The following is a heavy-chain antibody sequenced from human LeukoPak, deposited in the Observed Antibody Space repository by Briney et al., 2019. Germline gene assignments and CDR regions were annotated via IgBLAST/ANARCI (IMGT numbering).Heavy chain of an antibody. D-gene: IGHD3-16*01. CDR3: AREGAWGNWYFDL. CDR1: GFTFSSYW. V-gene: IGHV3-74*01. Sequence: GGSLRLSCAASGFTFSSYWMHWVRQAPGKGLVWVSRINTDGSSTSYADSVKGRFTISRDNSKSTVYLEMNSLREEDTAVYYCAREGAWGNWYFDLWGRGTLVTVSS. J-gene: IGHJ2*01. CDR2: INTDGSST.